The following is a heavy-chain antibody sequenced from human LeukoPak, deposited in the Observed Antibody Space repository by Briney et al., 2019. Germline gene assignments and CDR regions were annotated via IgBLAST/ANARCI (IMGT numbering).Heavy chain of an antibody. Sequence: PSETLSLTCTVSGGSISSYYWSWIRQPPGKGLEWIGEINHSGSTNYNPSLKSRVTISVDTSKNQFSLKLSSVTAADTAVYYCAREGEYYDSSPMGYWGQGTLVTVSS. J-gene: IGHJ4*02. CDR2: INHSGST. CDR1: GGSISSYY. V-gene: IGHV4-34*01. D-gene: IGHD3-22*01. CDR3: AREGEYYDSSPMGY.